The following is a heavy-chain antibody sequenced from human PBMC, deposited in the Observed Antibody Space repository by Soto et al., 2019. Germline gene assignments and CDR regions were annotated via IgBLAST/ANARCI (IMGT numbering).Heavy chain of an antibody. J-gene: IGHJ5*01. V-gene: IGHV4-30-4*01. D-gene: IGHD7-27*01. Sequence: PSEPLSLPCSVSGDSISNLDYFWAWIRQPPGQALEYIGYIYKSATTYYNPSFESRVAISVYTSKSQFDRNVNSVTAEDTAVYFCARGRYCLTGRCFPNWFDSWGQGALVTVSS. CDR3: ARGRYCLTGRCFPNWFDS. CDR1: GDSISNLDYF. CDR2: IYKSATT.